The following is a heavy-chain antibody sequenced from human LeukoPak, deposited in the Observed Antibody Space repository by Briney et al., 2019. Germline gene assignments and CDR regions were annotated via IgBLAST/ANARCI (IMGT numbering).Heavy chain of an antibody. V-gene: IGHV1-18*01. CDR2: ISAYNGNT. Sequence: ASVKVSCKASGYTFTSYGISWVRQAPGQGLEWMGWISAYNGNTNYAQKFQGRVTITADESTSTAYMELSSLRSEDTAVYYCASSGIAAAGKYFDYWGQGTLVTVSS. CDR1: GYTFTSYG. J-gene: IGHJ4*02. CDR3: ASSGIAAAGKYFDY. D-gene: IGHD6-13*01.